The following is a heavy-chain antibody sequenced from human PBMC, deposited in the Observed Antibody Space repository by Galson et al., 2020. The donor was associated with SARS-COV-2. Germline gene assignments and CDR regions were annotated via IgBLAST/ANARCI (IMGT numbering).Heavy chain of an antibody. CDR3: ARGLVVVGDWYFDL. D-gene: IGHD3-22*01. Sequence: SVKVYCKASGGTFSSYAISWVRQAPGQGLEWMGGTIPIFGTANYAQKFQGRVTITADESTSTAYMELSSLRSEDTAVYYCARGLVVVGDWYFDLWGRGTLVTVSS. V-gene: IGHV1-69*13. CDR1: GGTFSSYA. J-gene: IGHJ2*01. CDR2: TIPIFGTA.